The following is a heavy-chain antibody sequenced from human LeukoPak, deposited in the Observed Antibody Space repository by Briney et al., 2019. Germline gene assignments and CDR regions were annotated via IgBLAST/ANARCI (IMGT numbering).Heavy chain of an antibody. Sequence: GESLKISCKGSGYSFTSYWIGWVRQMPGKGLEWMGIIYPGDSDTRYSPSFQGQVTISADKSISTAYLQWSSLKASDTAMYCCARHDCCSTSCYGGLFDYWGQGTLVTVSS. D-gene: IGHD2-2*01. CDR2: IYPGDSDT. J-gene: IGHJ4*02. CDR3: ARHDCCSTSCYGGLFDY. V-gene: IGHV5-51*01. CDR1: GYSFTSYW.